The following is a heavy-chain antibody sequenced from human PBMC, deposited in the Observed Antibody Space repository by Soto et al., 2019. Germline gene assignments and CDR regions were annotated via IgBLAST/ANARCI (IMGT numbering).Heavy chain of an antibody. CDR2: ISAYNGNT. CDR3: PRKAGGHSYNMLDP. CDR1: VYPFTSFG. D-gene: IGHD1-1*01. J-gene: IGHJ5*02. Sequence: GASVKVSCKASVYPFTSFGISWVRQAPEQGLEWMGWISAYNGNTNYAQKLQGRVTMTTDTSTSTAYMELRSLRTHDQAVPYWPRKAGGHSYNMLDPWGQGTLV. V-gene: IGHV1-18*01.